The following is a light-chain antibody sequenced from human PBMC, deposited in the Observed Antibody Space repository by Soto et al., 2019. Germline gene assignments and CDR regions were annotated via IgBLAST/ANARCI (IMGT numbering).Light chain of an antibody. CDR1: QDIGKS. CDR2: AAS. J-gene: IGKJ1*01. CDR3: QMYVTAPET. V-gene: IGKV1-27*01. Sequence: DIPMTQSPSSLSASVGDRLTITCRASQDIGKSLAWYQQRPGKVPKPLIYAASTLHSGVPSRFSGGGSGTHFTLTISNLQPEDVATYYCQMYVTAPETFGQGTKVEIK.